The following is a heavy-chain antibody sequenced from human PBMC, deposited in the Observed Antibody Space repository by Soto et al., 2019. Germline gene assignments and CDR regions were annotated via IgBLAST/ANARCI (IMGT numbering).Heavy chain of an antibody. Sequence: PSETLSLTCAVNGGSFSGFYWTWIRQSPGRGLEWIGKINHSGSARYSPSLKSRVTISLDTSNNQFSLKLSSVTAADTAVYYCSRTPYRRQLVRYYYYGLDVWGQGTTVTVSS. V-gene: IGHV4-34*01. D-gene: IGHD1-1*01. J-gene: IGHJ6*02. CDR3: SRTPYRRQLVRYYYYGLDV. CDR2: INHSGSA. CDR1: GGSFSGFY.